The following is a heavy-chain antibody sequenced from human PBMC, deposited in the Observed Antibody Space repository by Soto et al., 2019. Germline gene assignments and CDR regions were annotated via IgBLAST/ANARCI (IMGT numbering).Heavy chain of an antibody. V-gene: IGHV3-73*01. Sequence: GGSLRLSCAASGFTFIGSAMHWGRQASWKGLEWVGRIRSKANSYATAYAASVKGRFTISRDDSKNTAYLQMNSPKTEDTAVYYCIGQPDYYYMDVWGKGTTVTVTS. CDR1: GFTFIGSA. CDR2: IRSKANSYAT. J-gene: IGHJ6*03. CDR3: IGQPDYYYMDV.